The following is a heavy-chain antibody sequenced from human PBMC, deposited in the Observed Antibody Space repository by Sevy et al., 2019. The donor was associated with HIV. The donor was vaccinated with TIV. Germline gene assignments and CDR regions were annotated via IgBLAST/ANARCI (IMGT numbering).Heavy chain of an antibody. Sequence: SETLSLTCTVSGGSINSGDYYWSWIRQHPEKGLEWSGYIFHTGSTYYNRSFKSRATISVDTSKNQFSLKLSLMTAADTAVYYCAREGTKGVWFDPWGQGTLVTVSS. CDR2: IFHTGST. V-gene: IGHV4-31*03. J-gene: IGHJ5*02. D-gene: IGHD3-16*01. CDR1: GGSINSGDYY. CDR3: AREGTKGVWFDP.